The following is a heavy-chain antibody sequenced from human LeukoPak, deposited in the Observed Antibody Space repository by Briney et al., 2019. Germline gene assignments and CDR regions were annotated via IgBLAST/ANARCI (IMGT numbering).Heavy chain of an antibody. Sequence: ASVKVSCKASGYTLTSYGISWVRQAPGQGLEWMGWISGNNGNTNYAQKVQGRVTMTTDTSTSTAYMELRSLRSDDTAVYYCARGGTTAYYYYMDVWGKGTTVTISS. D-gene: IGHD1-1*01. CDR3: ARGGTTAYYYYMDV. CDR1: GYTLTSYG. V-gene: IGHV1-18*01. CDR2: ISGNNGNT. J-gene: IGHJ6*03.